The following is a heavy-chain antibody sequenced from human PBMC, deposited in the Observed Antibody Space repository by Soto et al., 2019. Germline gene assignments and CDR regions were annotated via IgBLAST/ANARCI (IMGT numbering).Heavy chain of an antibody. D-gene: IGHD5-18*01. V-gene: IGHV3-30*14. CDR3: ARHGYRYGGGYLEF. Sequence: GGSLRLSCAASGFTFSDYPMHWVRQAPGKGLEWVAVISYDGRVKYYVDSVKGRFTISRDDSKNTLYLQMNSLRAEDTAVYYCARHGYRYGGGYLEFWGQGTLVPVSP. CDR2: ISYDGRVK. J-gene: IGHJ4*02. CDR1: GFTFSDYP.